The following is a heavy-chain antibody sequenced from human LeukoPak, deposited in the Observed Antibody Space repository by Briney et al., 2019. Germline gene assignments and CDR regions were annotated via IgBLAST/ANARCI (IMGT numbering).Heavy chain of an antibody. D-gene: IGHD3-22*01. V-gene: IGHV1-46*01. Sequence: ASVKVSCKASGYTLTGYYMHWVRQAPGQGLEWMGIINPSGGSTSYAQKFQGRVTMTRGTSTSTVYMELSSLRSEDTAVYYCARSTYYYDSSGSNWFDPWGQGTLVTVSP. CDR2: INPSGGST. CDR1: GYTLTGYY. CDR3: ARSTYYYDSSGSNWFDP. J-gene: IGHJ5*02.